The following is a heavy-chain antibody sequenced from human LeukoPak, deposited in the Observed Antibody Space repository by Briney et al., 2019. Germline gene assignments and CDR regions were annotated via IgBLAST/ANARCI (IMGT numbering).Heavy chain of an antibody. CDR1: GGSFSGYY. V-gene: IGHV4-34*01. CDR3: ARWVTGLDY. Sequence: SETLSLTCAVYGGSFSGYYWSWIRQPPGKGLEWIGEINHSGSTNYNPSLKSRVTISVDTSKNQFSLKLSSVTAADTAVCYCARWVTGLDYWGQGTLVTVSS. CDR2: INHSGST. D-gene: IGHD2-21*02. J-gene: IGHJ4*02.